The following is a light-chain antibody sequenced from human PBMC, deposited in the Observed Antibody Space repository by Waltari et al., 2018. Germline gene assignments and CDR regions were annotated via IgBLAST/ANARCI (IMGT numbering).Light chain of an antibody. CDR1: SSNIQTYS. CDR2: SNN. CDR3: AAWDDSLGGPL. Sequence: QSGLTQPPSASGTPGQRVTISCSGSSSNIQTYSVNWYQQLPGTAAKLLIYSNNQRPSGVPDRFAGSKSGTSASLAISGLQSDDEGDYYCAAWDDSLGGPLFGGGTELTVL. J-gene: IGLJ2*01. V-gene: IGLV1-44*01.